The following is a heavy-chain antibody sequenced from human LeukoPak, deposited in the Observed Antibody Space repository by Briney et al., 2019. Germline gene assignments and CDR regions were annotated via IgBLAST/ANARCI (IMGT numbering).Heavy chain of an antibody. CDR2: INHSGST. Sequence: SETLSLTCTVSGGSISSSSSYWGWIRQPPGKGLEWIGEINHSGSTNYNPSLKSRVTISVDTSKNQFSLKLSSVTAADTAVYYCARGGIAVAAHNWFDPWGQGTLVTVSS. CDR1: GGSISSSSSY. D-gene: IGHD6-19*01. V-gene: IGHV4-39*07. J-gene: IGHJ5*02. CDR3: ARGGIAVAAHNWFDP.